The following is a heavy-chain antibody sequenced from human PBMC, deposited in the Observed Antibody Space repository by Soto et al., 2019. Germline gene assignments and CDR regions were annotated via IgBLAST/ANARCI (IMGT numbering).Heavy chain of an antibody. J-gene: IGHJ6*02. Sequence: APVKGSCKVSGYTLTELSIHWVRQAPGKRVEWMGGFDPEDGETIYAQKFQGRVTMTEDTSTDTAYMELSSLRSEDTAVYYCATLSKSYTGDYGDYYPSDYYGMDVWGQGTTVTVSS. CDR3: ATLSKSYTGDYGDYYPSDYYGMDV. CDR2: FDPEDGET. V-gene: IGHV1-24*01. D-gene: IGHD4-17*01. CDR1: GYTLTELS.